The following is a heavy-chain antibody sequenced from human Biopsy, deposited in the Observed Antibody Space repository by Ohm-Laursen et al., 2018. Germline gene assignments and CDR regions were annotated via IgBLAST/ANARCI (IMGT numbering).Heavy chain of an antibody. J-gene: IGHJ5*01. CDR1: GFTVSSNY. CDR3: ARAGRYCSGGGCYSWFDS. D-gene: IGHD2-15*01. V-gene: IGHV3-72*01. Sequence: GSLRLSCAASGFTVSSNYMSWVRQAPGKGLEWVGRIRDKANSYTTDYAASVKGRFTISRDDSKNSLYLQMNSLKTEDTALYYCARAGRYCSGGGCYSWFDSWGQGTLVTVSS. CDR2: IRDKANSYTT.